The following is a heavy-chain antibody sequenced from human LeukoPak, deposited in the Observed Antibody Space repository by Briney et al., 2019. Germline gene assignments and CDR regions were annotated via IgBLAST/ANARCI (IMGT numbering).Heavy chain of an antibody. D-gene: IGHD4-23*01. V-gene: IGHV1-2*02. CDR3: ARGDYGGNSEFDY. CDR2: INPNSGGI. Sequence: ASVKVSCKASGYTFTGYYMHWVRQAPGQGLEWMGWINPNSGGINYAQKFQGRVTMTRDTSISTAYMELSRLRSDDTAVYYCARGDYGGNSEFDYWGQGTLVTVSS. J-gene: IGHJ4*02. CDR1: GYTFTGYY.